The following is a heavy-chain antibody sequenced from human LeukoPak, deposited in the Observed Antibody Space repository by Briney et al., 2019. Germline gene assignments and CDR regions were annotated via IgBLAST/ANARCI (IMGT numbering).Heavy chain of an antibody. CDR2: IYTSGST. CDR1: GGSISSYY. V-gene: IGHV4-4*07. D-gene: IGHD2-8*01. Sequence: SETLSLTCTVSGGSISSYYWSWIRQPAGKGLEWIGRIYTSGSTNYNPSLKSRVTMSVDTSKNQFSLKLRSVTAADTAVYYCVSPKTNGWFDSWGQGSLVTVSS. J-gene: IGHJ5*01. CDR3: VSPKTNGWFDS.